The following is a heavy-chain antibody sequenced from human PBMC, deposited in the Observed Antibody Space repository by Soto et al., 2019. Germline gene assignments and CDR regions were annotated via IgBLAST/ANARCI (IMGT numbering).Heavy chain of an antibody. D-gene: IGHD3-22*01. V-gene: IGHV3-11*01. Sequence: QVQLVESGGGLVKPGGSLRVSCAASGFTFSDYYMSWIRQAPGKGLEWVSYISSSGDIIYYADSMKGRFTISRDNAKNSLYLQMNNPRAEDTAVYYCARDLGYYDSSGYLDYWGQGTLVTVSS. CDR3: ARDLGYYDSSGYLDY. CDR1: GFTFSDYY. CDR2: ISSSGDII. J-gene: IGHJ4*02.